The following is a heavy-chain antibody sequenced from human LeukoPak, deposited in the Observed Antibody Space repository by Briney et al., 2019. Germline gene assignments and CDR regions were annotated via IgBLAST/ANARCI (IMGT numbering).Heavy chain of an antibody. J-gene: IGHJ5*02. Sequence: GGSLRLSCAASGFTFSNYAMSWVRQAPGKGLEWVSAISGNGGRTYYADSVKGRFTISRDNSKNTLYLQMNSLRAEDTAVYYCAKVRDLDTVLGRFDNWGQGTLVTVSS. CDR1: GFTFSNYA. V-gene: IGHV3-23*01. CDR2: ISGNGGRT. CDR3: AKVRDLDTVLGRFDN. D-gene: IGHD5-18*01.